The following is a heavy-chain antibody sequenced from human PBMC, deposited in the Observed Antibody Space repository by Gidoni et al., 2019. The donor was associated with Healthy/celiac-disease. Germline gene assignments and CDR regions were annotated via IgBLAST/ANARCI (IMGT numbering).Heavy chain of an antibody. CDR1: GFTFSSSG. Sequence: QVQLLESGGGVVQPGRSLSLSCAASGFTFSSSGLHRVRQAPGKGLEWVAVISYDGSNKYYADSVKGRVTISRDNSKNTLYLQMNSLRAEDTAVYYCAKDRDKGYSGYDTQHNWFDPWGQGTLVTVSS. D-gene: IGHD5-12*01. CDR2: ISYDGSNK. V-gene: IGHV3-30*18. J-gene: IGHJ5*02. CDR3: AKDRDKGYSGYDTQHNWFDP.